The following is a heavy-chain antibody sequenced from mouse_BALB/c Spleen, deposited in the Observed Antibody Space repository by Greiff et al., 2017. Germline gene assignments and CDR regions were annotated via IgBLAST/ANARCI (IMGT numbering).Heavy chain of an antibody. V-gene: IGHV14-3*02. Sequence: EVQLQQSGAELVKPGASVKLSCKASGFNFNDSYMHWVKQRPEQGLEWIGRIVPANGNTNYDPKFQGKATITADTSSNTAYLHLSSLTSEDAAVYYCVPYGSSYCFAYWGQGTLVTVSA. J-gene: IGHJ3*01. CDR2: IVPANGNT. CDR3: VPYGSSYCFAY. CDR1: GFNFNDSY. D-gene: IGHD1-1*01.